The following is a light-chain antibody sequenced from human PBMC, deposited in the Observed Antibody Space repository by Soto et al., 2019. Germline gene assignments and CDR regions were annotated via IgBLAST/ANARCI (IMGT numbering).Light chain of an antibody. CDR3: QHYNDWPT. V-gene: IGKV3-15*01. CDR2: DAS. J-gene: IGKJ1*01. CDR1: QSVSSN. Sequence: EIVLTQSPATLSVSAGEGATLSCRASQSVSSNLACYQHKPGQAPRLLIYDASTRATGVPARFRGSGSGTEFTLTISSLQSEDFAVYYCQHYNDWPTFGQGTKVEIK.